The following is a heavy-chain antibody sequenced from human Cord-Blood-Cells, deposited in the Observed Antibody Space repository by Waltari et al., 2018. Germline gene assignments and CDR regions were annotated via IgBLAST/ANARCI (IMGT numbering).Heavy chain of an antibody. V-gene: IGHV1-2*02. J-gene: IGHJ4*02. CDR3: AISFLEWLF. CDR2: INPTRGGT. Sequence: QVQLVQSGAEVKKPGASVKVSCKASGYTFTGYHMHWVRQAPGQGLEWMGWINPTRGGTHYAQNFQGRGTMTRDTSISTAYRELSRLRSDDAAVYYCAISFLEWLFWGQGTLVTVSS. CDR1: GYTFTGYH. D-gene: IGHD3-3*01.